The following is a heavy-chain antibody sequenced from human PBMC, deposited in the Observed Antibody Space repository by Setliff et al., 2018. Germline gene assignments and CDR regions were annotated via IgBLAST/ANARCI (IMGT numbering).Heavy chain of an antibody. V-gene: IGHV4-59*08. Sequence: PSETLSLTCTVSGGSISTYYWSWIRQPPGKGLEWIGYIYYSGRTNYNPSLRSRVTISVDTSKNQFSLKVSSVTAADTAVYYCARHENDYGDYDDAFDYWGQGILVTVSS. CDR3: ARHENDYGDYDDAFDY. J-gene: IGHJ4*02. CDR2: IYYSGRT. CDR1: GGSISTYY. D-gene: IGHD4-17*01.